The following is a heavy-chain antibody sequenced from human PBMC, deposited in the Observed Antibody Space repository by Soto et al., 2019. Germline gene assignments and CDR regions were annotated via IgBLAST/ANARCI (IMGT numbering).Heavy chain of an antibody. V-gene: IGHV3-23*01. CDR3: AKDRQYTRDYFHH. CDR2: ISHNGQGI. J-gene: IGHJ4*02. D-gene: IGHD2-2*02. CDR1: GFTVTSNG. Sequence: EVNLLESGGGLVQAGGSLRLSCGVSGFTVTSNGVSWVRQAPDNGLEWVSAISHNGQGIWYADSVKGRFTISRDISGNTVFLQMDSLRAEDTAVYYCAKDRQYTRDYFHHWGQGTLVTVSS.